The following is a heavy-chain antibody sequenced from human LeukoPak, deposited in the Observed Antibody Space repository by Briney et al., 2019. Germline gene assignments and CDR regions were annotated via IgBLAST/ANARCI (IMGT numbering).Heavy chain of an antibody. J-gene: IGHJ4*02. Sequence: GRSLRLSCAASGFTFSSYGMHWVRQAPGKGLEWVAVIWYDGSNKYYADSVKGRFTISRDNSKNTLYLQMNSLRAEDTAVYYCARVVYHYDFWSGCTNGGFDYWGQGTLVTVSS. V-gene: IGHV3-33*01. CDR1: GFTFSSYG. CDR3: ARVVYHYDFWSGCTNGGFDY. CDR2: IWYDGSNK. D-gene: IGHD3-3*01.